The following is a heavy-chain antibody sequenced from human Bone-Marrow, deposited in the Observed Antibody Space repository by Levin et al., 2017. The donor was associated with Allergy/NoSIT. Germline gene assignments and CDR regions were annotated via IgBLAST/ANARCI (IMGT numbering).Heavy chain of an antibody. CDR3: ARGDYDILNGPDALDI. V-gene: IGHV1-2*02. Sequence: ASVKVSCQASGYTFTDYSIHWVRQAPGQGLEWMGWITPNSGGTNYAQKFQGRVTMTRDTSISTAYMDLSRLRSDDTAIYYCARGDYDILNGPDALDIWGQGAMVTVSS. D-gene: IGHD3-9*01. CDR1: GYTFTDYS. J-gene: IGHJ3*02. CDR2: ITPNSGGT.